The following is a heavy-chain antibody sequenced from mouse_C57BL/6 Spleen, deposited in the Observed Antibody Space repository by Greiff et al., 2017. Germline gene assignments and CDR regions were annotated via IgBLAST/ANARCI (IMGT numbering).Heavy chain of an antibody. V-gene: IGHV2-2*01. CDR1: GFSLTSYG. J-gene: IGHJ3*01. D-gene: IGHD2-5*01. CDR3: ARIYSNSAY. CDR2: IWSGGST. Sequence: VKLVESGPGLVQPSQSLSITCTVSGFSLTSYGVHWVRQSPGKGLEWLGVIWSGGSTDYNAAFISRLSISKDNSKSQVFFKMNSLQADDTAIYYCARIYSNSAYWGQGTLVTVSA.